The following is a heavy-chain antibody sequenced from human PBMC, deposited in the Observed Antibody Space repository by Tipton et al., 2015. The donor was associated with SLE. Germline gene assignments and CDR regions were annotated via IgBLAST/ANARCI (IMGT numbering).Heavy chain of an antibody. CDR3: ARVSRDDYNHNWFDP. V-gene: IGHV3-66*02. CDR1: GFTVSSNY. CDR2: IYSGENT. Sequence: SLRLSCAASGFTVSSNYMNWVRQAPGKGLEWVSTIYSGENTYHADSVKGRFTISRDNSKNTLFLQMNSLTAEDTAVYYCARVSRDDYNHNWFDPWGQGTLVTVSS. J-gene: IGHJ5*02. D-gene: IGHD5-24*01.